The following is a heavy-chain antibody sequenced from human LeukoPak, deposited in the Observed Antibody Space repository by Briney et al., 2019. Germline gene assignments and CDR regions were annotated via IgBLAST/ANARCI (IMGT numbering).Heavy chain of an antibody. J-gene: IGHJ5*02. CDR1: GGSISSRSYY. V-gene: IGHV4-39*01. D-gene: IGHD6-6*01. CDR3: ARHVEIAARPRWFVP. Sequence: SETLSLTCTVSGGSISSRSYYWGWIRQPPGKGLEWIGNIYYSGSTYYNPSLKSRVTISVDTSKNQFSLKLSSVTAADTAVYYCARHVEIAARPRWFVPWGPGTLVTVSS. CDR2: IYYSGST.